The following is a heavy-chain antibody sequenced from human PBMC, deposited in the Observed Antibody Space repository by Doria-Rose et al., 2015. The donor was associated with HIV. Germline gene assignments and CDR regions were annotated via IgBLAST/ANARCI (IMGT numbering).Heavy chain of an antibody. J-gene: IGHJ4*02. V-gene: IGHV2-26*01. CDR3: ARIKSSRWYHKYYFDF. D-gene: IGHD6-13*01. CDR2: IFSDDES. Sequence: QVTLKESGPVLVKPTETLTLTCTVSGVSLSSPGMGVSWIRQPPGKALEWLANIFSDDESSYTSSLTSRLAISRSTSKSQVVLAMTDMDPVDTATYYCARIKSSRWYHKYYFDFWGQGTLVIVSA. CDR1: GVSLSSPGMG.